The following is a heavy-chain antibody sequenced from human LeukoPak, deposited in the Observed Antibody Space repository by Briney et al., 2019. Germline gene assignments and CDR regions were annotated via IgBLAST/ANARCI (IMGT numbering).Heavy chain of an antibody. J-gene: IGHJ5*02. CDR3: ARQEYCSGGSCYSWFDP. D-gene: IGHD2-15*01. CDR2: IYPGDSDI. V-gene: IGHV5-51*01. Sequence: GESLKISCKDSGYRFSSYWIAWVRQMPGKGLEYIGIIYPGDSDIRYSPSFQGQVTISADKSISTAYLQWSSLKASDTAMYYCARQEYCSGGSCYSWFDPWGQGTLVTVSS. CDR1: GYRFSSYW.